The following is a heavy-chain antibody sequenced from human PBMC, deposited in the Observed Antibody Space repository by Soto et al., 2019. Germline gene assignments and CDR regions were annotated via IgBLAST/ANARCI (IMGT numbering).Heavy chain of an antibody. D-gene: IGHD2-15*01. V-gene: IGHV1-18*01. J-gene: IGHJ3*02. CDR1: GYTFTSYG. Sequence: ASVKVSCKAAGYTFTSYGISWLRQAAGQGLEWMGWISAYNGNTNYAQKLQGRVTMTTDTSTSTAYMELRSLRSDDTAVYYCARDRCSGGSCFPPDAFDIWGQGTMVTVSS. CDR3: ARDRCSGGSCFPPDAFDI. CDR2: ISAYNGNT.